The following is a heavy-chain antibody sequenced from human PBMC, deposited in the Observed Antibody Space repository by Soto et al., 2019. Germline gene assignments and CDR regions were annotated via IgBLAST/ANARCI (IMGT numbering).Heavy chain of an antibody. J-gene: IGHJ6*02. Sequence: PSETLSLNCTVSGGSISSYYWSWIRQPPGKGLEWIGYIYYSGSTNYNPSLKSRVNISVDTSKNQFSLKLSSVTAADTAVYYCARAGTRYYYYYGMDVWGQGTTVTVSS. CDR3: ARAGTRYYYYYGMDV. V-gene: IGHV4-59*01. D-gene: IGHD1-1*01. CDR1: GGSISSYY. CDR2: IYYSGST.